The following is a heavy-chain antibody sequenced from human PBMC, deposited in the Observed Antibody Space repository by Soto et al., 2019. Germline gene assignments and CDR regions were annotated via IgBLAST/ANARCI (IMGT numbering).Heavy chain of an antibody. D-gene: IGHD2-2*01. Sequence: EVQLVQSGGDLVQPGGSLRLSCVASGFTLSTYWMTWVRQAPGMGLEWVAGIKEDASEELYVDSVKGRFSVSRDNAKNSLYLQLNSLSAEDTAVYYCATAISSPFSNFDYWGQGSLVTVSS. J-gene: IGHJ4*02. V-gene: IGHV3-7*01. CDR1: GFTLSTYW. CDR3: ATAISSPFSNFDY. CDR2: IKEDASEE.